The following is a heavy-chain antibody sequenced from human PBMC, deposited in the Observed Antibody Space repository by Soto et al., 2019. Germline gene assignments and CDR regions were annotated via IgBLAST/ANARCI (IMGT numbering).Heavy chain of an antibody. V-gene: IGHV3-23*01. J-gene: IGHJ4*02. D-gene: IGHD3-22*01. CDR3: AKDRVSYYYDSSGYSFDY. CDR1: GFTFSSYA. CDR2: ISGSGGST. Sequence: GGSLRLSCAASGFTFSSYAMSWVRQAPGKGLEWVSAISGSGGSTYYADSVKGRFTISRDNSKNTLYLQMNSLRAEDTAVYYCAKDRVSYYYDSSGYSFDYWGQGTLVTVSS.